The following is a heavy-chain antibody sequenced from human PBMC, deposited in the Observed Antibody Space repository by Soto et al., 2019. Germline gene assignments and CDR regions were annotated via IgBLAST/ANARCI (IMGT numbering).Heavy chain of an antibody. D-gene: IGHD2-21*02. Sequence: QITLKESGPTLVKPTQTLTLTCTFSGFSLSTGGLGVSWISQRQGKALEWLALIYWDGDKRYSPSLKSRLSITKDTSNHQVVLRMTDMDPVDTGTYYCAHNRCGGDCLRSYSSHYYYGMDVWGQGTTVTVSS. V-gene: IGHV2-5*02. CDR2: IYWDGDK. CDR1: GFSLSTGGLG. CDR3: AHNRCGGDCLRSYSSHYYYGMDV. J-gene: IGHJ6*02.